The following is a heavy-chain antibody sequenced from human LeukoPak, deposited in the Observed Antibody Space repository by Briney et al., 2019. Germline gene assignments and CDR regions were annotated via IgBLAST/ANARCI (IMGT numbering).Heavy chain of an antibody. CDR2: IYHSGST. V-gene: IGHV4-39*07. CDR1: GGSISSSSYY. J-gene: IGHJ4*02. CDR3: ARSPLYDFWSGYYDY. Sequence: SETLSLTCTVSGGSISSSSYYWGWIRQPPGKGLEWIGSIYHSGSTYYNPSLKSRVTISVDTSKNQFSLKLSSVTAADTAVYYCARSPLYDFWSGYYDYWGQGTLVTVSS. D-gene: IGHD3-3*01.